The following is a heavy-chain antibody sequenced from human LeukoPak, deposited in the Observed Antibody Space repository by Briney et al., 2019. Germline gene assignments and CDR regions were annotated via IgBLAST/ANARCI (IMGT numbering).Heavy chain of an antibody. CDR2: INPNSGGT. Sequence: ASVKVSCKASGYTFTGYYMHWVRQAPGQGLEWMGWINPNSGGTNYAQKFQGRVTMTRDTSISTAYMELSRLRSDDTAVYYCARVTPLQWPDPTGWFDYWGQGTLVTVSS. D-gene: IGHD6-19*01. J-gene: IGHJ4*02. CDR1: GYTFTGYY. V-gene: IGHV1-2*02. CDR3: ARVTPLQWPDPTGWFDY.